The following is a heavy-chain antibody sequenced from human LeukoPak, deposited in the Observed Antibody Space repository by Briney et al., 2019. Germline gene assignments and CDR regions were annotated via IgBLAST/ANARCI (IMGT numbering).Heavy chain of an antibody. J-gene: IGHJ6*03. D-gene: IGHD4-23*01. Sequence: GGSLRLSCAASGYTFRRNGMHWVRQAPGKGLEWVAVIWYDGSKKYYGDSVKGRFTISRDNAKNSLYLQMNSLRAEDTAVYYCASVGGTGYYYYYYMDVWGKGTTVTVSS. CDR2: IWYDGSKK. CDR1: GYTFRRNG. CDR3: ASVGGTGYYYYYYMDV. V-gene: IGHV3-33*03.